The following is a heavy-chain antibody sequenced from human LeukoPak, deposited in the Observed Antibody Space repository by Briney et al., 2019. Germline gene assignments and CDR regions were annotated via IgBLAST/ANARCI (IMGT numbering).Heavy chain of an antibody. D-gene: IGHD1-1*01. V-gene: IGHV3-33*01. CDR1: GFIFIDYG. J-gene: IGHJ4*02. CDR2: TRFDGSIK. CDR3: ARWGGTRHYYFDY. Sequence: GRSLRLSCAVSGFIFIDYGFHWVRQAPGKGLEWVAVTRFDGSIKQYADSVKGRFTISRDDSKNTLFLQMNFLKSEDTAVYYCARWGGTRHYYFDYWGQGTLVTVSS.